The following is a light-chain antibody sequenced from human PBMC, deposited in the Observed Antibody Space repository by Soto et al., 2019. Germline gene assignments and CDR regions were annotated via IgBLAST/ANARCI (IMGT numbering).Light chain of an antibody. CDR1: QIIDSY. Sequence: DIQMIQSPSSLSVSVGDRVTITCRASQIIDSYLNWYQQKPGKAPNLLIYAASTLQSGVPSRFSGSGSGTDFTLTISSLQPEDFATYYCQQSYTTPYTFGQGTKLEIK. V-gene: IGKV1-39*01. CDR3: QQSYTTPYT. J-gene: IGKJ2*01. CDR2: AAS.